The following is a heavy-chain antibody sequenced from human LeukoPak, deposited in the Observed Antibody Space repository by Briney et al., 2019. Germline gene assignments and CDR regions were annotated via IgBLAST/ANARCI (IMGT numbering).Heavy chain of an antibody. CDR2: INHSGST. D-gene: IGHD4-23*01. CDR1: GGSFSGYY. V-gene: IGHV4-34*01. CDR3: ARHTRLRWYSFDAFDI. J-gene: IGHJ3*02. Sequence: SETLSLTCAVYGGSFSGYYWSWIRQPPGKGLEWIGEINHSGSTNYNPSLKSRVTISVDTSKNQFSLKLSSVTAADTAVYYCARHTRLRWYSFDAFDIWSQGTMVTVSS.